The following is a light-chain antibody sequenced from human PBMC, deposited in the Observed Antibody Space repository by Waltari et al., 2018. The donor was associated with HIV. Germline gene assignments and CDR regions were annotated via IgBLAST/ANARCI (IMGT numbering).Light chain of an antibody. J-gene: IGLJ3*02. Sequence: QSALTQSASVSGSPGQSITISCTGTSSDVGAYTLVSWYQQHPGEVPKLLIYEVTKRPSGVSTRFSGLKSANTASLTISGLQAEDEADYYCCSYAGSGLVFGGGTKLTVL. CDR1: SSDVGAYTL. CDR3: CSYAGSGLV. CDR2: EVT. V-gene: IGLV2-23*02.